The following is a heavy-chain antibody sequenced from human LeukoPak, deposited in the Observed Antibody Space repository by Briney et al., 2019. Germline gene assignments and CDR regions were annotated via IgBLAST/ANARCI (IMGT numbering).Heavy chain of an antibody. CDR2: IYPGDSDT. D-gene: IGHD4-17*01. CDR1: GYSFTSHW. CDR3: ARHALSGWVTTRGIFDY. V-gene: IGHV5-51*01. J-gene: IGHJ4*02. Sequence: GESLKISCKGSGYSFTSHWIGWVRQMPGKGLEWMGIIYPGDSDTRYSPSFQGQVTISADKSISTAYLQWSSLKASDTAMYYCARHALSGWVTTRGIFDYWGQGTLVTVSS.